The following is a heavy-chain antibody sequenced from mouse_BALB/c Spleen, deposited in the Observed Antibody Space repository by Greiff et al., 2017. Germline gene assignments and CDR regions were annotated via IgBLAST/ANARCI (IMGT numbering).Heavy chain of an antibody. CDR2: ISDGGSYT. V-gene: IGHV5-4*02. CDR3: ARPGGKGAWFAY. Sequence: EVQLVESGGGLVKPGGSLKLSCAASGFTFSDYYMYWVRQTPEKRLEWVATISDGGSYTYYPDSVKGRFTISRDNAKNNLYLQMSSLKSEDTAMYYCARPGGKGAWFAYWGQGTLVTVSA. CDR1: GFTFSDYY. J-gene: IGHJ3*01. D-gene: IGHD1-3*01.